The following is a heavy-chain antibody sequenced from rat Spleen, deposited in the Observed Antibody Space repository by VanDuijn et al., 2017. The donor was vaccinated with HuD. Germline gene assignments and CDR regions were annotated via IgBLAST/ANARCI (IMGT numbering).Heavy chain of an antibody. CDR3: TRSDAAHYQILDA. D-gene: IGHD1-1*01. CDR2: LWGDGST. CDR1: GFSPTSYH. J-gene: IGHJ4*01. Sequence: QVQLKESGPGLVQPSQTLSLTCTVSGFSPTSYHVSWVRQPPGKGLEWMGGLWGDGSTDYNSVLKSRLSISRDTSKSQVFLKMNSLQTDDTAIYFCTRSDAAHYQILDAWGQGTSVTVSS. V-gene: IGHV2-15*01.